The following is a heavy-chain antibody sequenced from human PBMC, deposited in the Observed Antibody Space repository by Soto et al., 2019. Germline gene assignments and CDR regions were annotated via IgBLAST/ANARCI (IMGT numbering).Heavy chain of an antibody. D-gene: IGHD2-21*02. CDR3: ARNGDCSSGICYVGWSDP. Sequence: QVQLQESGPGLVEPSGILSLTCGVSGGSMRNDDWWSWVRQTPGKGLEWIGEISHYGNTNYNPSLQSRLXXXKXXSKNQFFLKVRSLTAADTAMYYCARNGDCSSGICYVGWSDPWGQGTLVSVSS. CDR1: GGSMRNDDW. CDR2: ISHYGNT. J-gene: IGHJ5*02. V-gene: IGHV4-4*02.